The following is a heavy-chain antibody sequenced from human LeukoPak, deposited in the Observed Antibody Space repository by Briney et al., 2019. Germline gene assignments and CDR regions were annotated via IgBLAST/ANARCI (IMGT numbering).Heavy chain of an antibody. Sequence: SETLSLACTVSGGSISSYYWSWIRQPPGKGLEWIGYIYYSGSTNYNPSLKGRVTISVDTSKNQFSLKLSSVTAADTAVYYCARHRRGAAAFDYWGQGTLVTVSS. CDR1: GGSISSYY. J-gene: IGHJ4*02. CDR3: ARHRRGAAAFDY. CDR2: IYYSGST. D-gene: IGHD6-13*01. V-gene: IGHV4-59*08.